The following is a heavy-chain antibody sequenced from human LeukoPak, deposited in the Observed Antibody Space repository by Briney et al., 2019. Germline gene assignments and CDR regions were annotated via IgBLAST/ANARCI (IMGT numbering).Heavy chain of an antibody. J-gene: IGHJ4*02. V-gene: IGHV3-9*01. CDR2: ISWNSGSI. Sequence: GRSLRLSCAASGFTFDDYSMHWVRQAPGKGLEWVSGISWNSGSIGYADSVKGRFTISRDNAKNSLYLQMNSLRAEDTALYYCAKGNYDFWSRPVYWGQGTLVTVSS. CDR3: AKGNYDFWSRPVY. D-gene: IGHD3-3*01. CDR1: GFTFDDYS.